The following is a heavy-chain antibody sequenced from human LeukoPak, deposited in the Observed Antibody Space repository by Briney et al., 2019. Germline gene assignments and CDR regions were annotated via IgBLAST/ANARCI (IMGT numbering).Heavy chain of an antibody. J-gene: IGHJ4*02. V-gene: IGHV3-15*01. CDR1: GFTFSNAW. CDR3: TTENLIAAGYYFDY. Sequence: GGSLRLSCAASGFTFSNAWMSWVRQAPGKGLEWVGRIKSKTDGGTTDYAAPVKGSLTISRDDSKNTLYMQMNSLKTEDTAVYYCTTENLIAAGYYFDYWGQGTLVTVSS. CDR2: IKSKTDGGTT. D-gene: IGHD6-13*01.